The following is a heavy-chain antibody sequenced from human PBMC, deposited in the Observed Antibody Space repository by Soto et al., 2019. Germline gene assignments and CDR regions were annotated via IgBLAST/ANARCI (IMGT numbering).Heavy chain of an antibody. CDR1: GGSISYFY. J-gene: IGHJ4*02. D-gene: IGHD2-8*01. V-gene: IGHV4-59*01. Sequence: NPSETLSLTCTVSGGSISYFYWSWIRQPPGKGLEWIGYISYSGNTNYNPSLKSRVSISVVTSKNQFSLNLTSVTAADTAVYYCARAPMVLTRSYFDSWGQGTPVTVSS. CDR3: ARAPMVLTRSYFDS. CDR2: ISYSGNT.